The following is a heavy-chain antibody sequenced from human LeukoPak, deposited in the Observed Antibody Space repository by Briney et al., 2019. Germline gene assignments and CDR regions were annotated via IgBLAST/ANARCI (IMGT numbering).Heavy chain of an antibody. Sequence: PGGSLRLSCAASGFTFSTFWMTWVRQAPGKGLEWVANIKPDGSEKSYVDSVEGRFTISRDNAKNSLYLQMNSLRAEDTALYYCTRNTVAAAGDDWGQGTLVTVSS. D-gene: IGHD6-13*01. CDR1: GFTFSTFW. V-gene: IGHV3-7*01. CDR3: TRNTVAAAGDD. J-gene: IGHJ4*02. CDR2: IKPDGSEK.